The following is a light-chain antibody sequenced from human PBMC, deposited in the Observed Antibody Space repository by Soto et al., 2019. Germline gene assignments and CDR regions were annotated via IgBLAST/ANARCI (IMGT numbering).Light chain of an antibody. V-gene: IGKV1-39*01. CDR1: QNIASY. CDR3: QQSYSTPPVT. J-gene: IGKJ5*01. Sequence: DVHLTQSPSSLSASLGDRINITCRANQNIASYLNWYQHKPGKPPKLLIFGASNLVSGVPSRFSGSGSGTDFTLAVRSLQPEDFATYYCQQSYSTPPVTFGQGTRLELK. CDR2: GAS.